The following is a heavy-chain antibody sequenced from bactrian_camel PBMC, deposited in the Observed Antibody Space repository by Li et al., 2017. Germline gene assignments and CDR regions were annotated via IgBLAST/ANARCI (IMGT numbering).Heavy chain of an antibody. V-gene: IGHV3S6*01. J-gene: IGHJ4*01. CDR1: GFTFTRYY. D-gene: IGHD2*01. Sequence: HVQLVESGGGLVQPGGSLRLSCAASGFTFTRYYMNWVRQAPGKGLEWVSSIWSDGSHVSYLDSVKGRFTISSDNAKNTVYLQMSSLKPEDTAVYYCVSLVGRPLVHQGTQVTVS. CDR2: IWSDGSHV.